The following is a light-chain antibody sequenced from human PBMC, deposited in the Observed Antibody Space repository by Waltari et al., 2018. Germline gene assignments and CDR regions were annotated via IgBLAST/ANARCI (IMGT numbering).Light chain of an antibody. Sequence: DIQMTQSPSSVSASVGDRVTITCRASQGVTTWLAWSQQTPGNAPKLLIDGASRLHSGVPMMFVGTGSGTDFTLTSSSLQPEDFATYYCQQAHTFPYTFGQGTKLEIK. J-gene: IGKJ2*01. CDR1: QGVTTW. V-gene: IGKV1-12*01. CDR2: GAS. CDR3: QQAHTFPYT.